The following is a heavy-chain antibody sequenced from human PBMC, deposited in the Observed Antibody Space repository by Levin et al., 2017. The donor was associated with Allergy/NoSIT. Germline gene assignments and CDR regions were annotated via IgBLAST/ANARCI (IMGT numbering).Heavy chain of an antibody. V-gene: IGHV3-73*01. CDR2: IRSKANSYAT. J-gene: IGHJ4*02. Sequence: GESLKISCAASGFTFSGSAMHWVRQASGKGLEWVGRIRSKANSYATAYAASVKGRFTISRDDSKNTAYLQMNSLKTEDTAVYYCTRLNRTLPFDYWGQGTLVTVSS. CDR3: TRLNRTLPFDY. CDR1: GFTFSGSA.